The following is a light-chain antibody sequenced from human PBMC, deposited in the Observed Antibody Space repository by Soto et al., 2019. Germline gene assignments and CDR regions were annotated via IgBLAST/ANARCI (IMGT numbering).Light chain of an antibody. Sequence: QSALTQPASVSGSPGQSLTISCTGTSSDVGGYNYVSWYQQHPGKAPKLMIYDVSNRPSGVSNRFSGSKSDNTASLTISGLQAEDEADYYCSSYTSSSTVVFGGGTQLTVL. V-gene: IGLV2-14*03. CDR1: SSDVGGYNY. CDR3: SSYTSSSTVV. J-gene: IGLJ2*01. CDR2: DVS.